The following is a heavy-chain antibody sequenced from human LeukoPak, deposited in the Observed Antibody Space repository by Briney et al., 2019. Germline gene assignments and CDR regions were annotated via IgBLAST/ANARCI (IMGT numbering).Heavy chain of an antibody. V-gene: IGHV3-23*01. J-gene: IGHJ4*03. CDR3: AKAWGDCSGGSCYPPYFDS. Sequence: PGGSLRPSCAASGFAFSRYAMSWVRQAPGKGLEWVSAISGSGTSTYYADSVKGRFTISRDNSKKTLYVQMSSLRAEDTAVYYCAKAWGDCSGGSCYPPYFDSSGHGNLVTVSS. CDR2: ISGSGTST. D-gene: IGHD2-15*01. CDR1: GFAFSRYA.